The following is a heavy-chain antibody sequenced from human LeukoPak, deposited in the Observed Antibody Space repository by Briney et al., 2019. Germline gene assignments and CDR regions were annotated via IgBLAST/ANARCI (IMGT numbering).Heavy chain of an antibody. D-gene: IGHD1-1*01. CDR2: INGDGSST. CDR3: TRGGGTSDY. V-gene: IGHV3-74*01. Sequence: GGSLRLSCAASGFTFSSYWMHWVRQAPGKGLVWVSRINGDGSSTSYADSVKGRFSISRDNTRNTVYMQMNSLRAEDTAVYYCTRGGGTSDYWGQGALVTVSS. CDR1: GFTFSSYW. J-gene: IGHJ4*02.